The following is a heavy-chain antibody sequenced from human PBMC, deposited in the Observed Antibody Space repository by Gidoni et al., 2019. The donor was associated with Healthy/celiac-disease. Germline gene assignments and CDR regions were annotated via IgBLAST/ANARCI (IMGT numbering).Heavy chain of an antibody. Sequence: QVQLQESGPGLVKPSQTLSLTCTVSGVSISSGGYYWSWIRQHPGKGLGWIGYIYYSGSTYYNPSLKSRVTISVDTSKNQFSLKLSSVTAADTAVYYCARDGQQQLDTLGYYGMDVWGQGTTVTVS. J-gene: IGHJ6*02. CDR2: IYYSGST. CDR3: ARDGQQQLDTLGYYGMDV. D-gene: IGHD6-13*01. CDR1: GVSISSGGYY. V-gene: IGHV4-31*03.